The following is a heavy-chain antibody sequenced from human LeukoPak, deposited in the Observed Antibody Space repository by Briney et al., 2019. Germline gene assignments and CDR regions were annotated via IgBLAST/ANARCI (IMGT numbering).Heavy chain of an antibody. CDR3: ARAKIGYYDSSGRGWFDP. V-gene: IGHV4-61*02. CDR2: IYSSGTT. J-gene: IGHJ5*02. Sequence: SETLSLTCTVSGGSITRVSYAWGWIRQPAGKGLEWSERIYSSGTTNNNPSLISPVTTSVDTSKKQFSRKVISVTAADAAVYYCARAKIGYYDSSGRGWFDPWGQGTLVTVSS. D-gene: IGHD3-22*01. CDR1: GGSITRVSYA.